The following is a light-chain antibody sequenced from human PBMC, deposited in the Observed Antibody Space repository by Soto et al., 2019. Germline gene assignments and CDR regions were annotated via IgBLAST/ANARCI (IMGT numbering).Light chain of an antibody. CDR3: QQSYSTPPCT. V-gene: IGKV1-39*01. J-gene: IGKJ2*02. CDR1: QSISSY. CDR2: AAS. Sequence: DIQMTQSPSSLSASVGDRVTITCRASQSISSYLNWYQQKPGKAPKLLIYAASSLQSGVPSRFSGSVSGTDFTLTISSLQPEDFATYYCQQSYSTPPCTFGQWTKLEIK.